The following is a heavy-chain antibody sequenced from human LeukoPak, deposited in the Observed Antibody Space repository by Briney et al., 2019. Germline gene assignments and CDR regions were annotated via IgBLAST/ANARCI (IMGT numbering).Heavy chain of an antibody. CDR1: GYSFTSYW. D-gene: IGHD1-1*01. CDR3: ARHETGPYFDY. Sequence: GESVKISCKGSGYSFTSYWIGWVRQMPGKCLEWMGIIYPGDSDTRYSPSFQGQVTISADKSISTAYLQWSSLKASDTAIYYCARHETGPYFDYWGQGTLVTVSS. J-gene: IGHJ4*02. CDR2: IYPGDSDT. V-gene: IGHV5-51*01.